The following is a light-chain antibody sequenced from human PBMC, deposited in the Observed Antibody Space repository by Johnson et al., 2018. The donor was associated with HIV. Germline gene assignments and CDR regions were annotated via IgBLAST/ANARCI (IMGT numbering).Light chain of an antibody. V-gene: IGLV1-51*01. CDR3: GTWDSSLTSYV. J-gene: IGLJ1*01. CDR1: NSNIGNNY. Sequence: QSVLTQPPSVSAAPGQKVTISCSGSNSNIGNNYVSWYRKVPGTAPKLLIYDNNKRPSGIPGRFSGSKSGPSATLGITGLQTGDEADYYCGTWDSSLTSYVFGAGTKVTVL. CDR2: DNN.